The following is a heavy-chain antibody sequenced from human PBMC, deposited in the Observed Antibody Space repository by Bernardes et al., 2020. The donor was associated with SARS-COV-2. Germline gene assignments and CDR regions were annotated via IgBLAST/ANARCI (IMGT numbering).Heavy chain of an antibody. CDR3: RIGHYADL. V-gene: IGHV3-7*01. CDR1: EMSISNFW. CDR2: IKKDGTVR. J-gene: IGHJ5*02. D-gene: IGHD4-17*01. Sequence: GGSLRLSCAVYEMSISNFWMSWVRQGQGKGLEWVAKIKKDGTVRDYVDTVKGRFAISRDNTRNQVYLQMNALRVEYTGTYYCRIGHYADLWGQGTLITVTS.